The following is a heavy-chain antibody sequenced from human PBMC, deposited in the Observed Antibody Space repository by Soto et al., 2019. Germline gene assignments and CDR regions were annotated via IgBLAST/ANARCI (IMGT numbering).Heavy chain of an antibody. V-gene: IGHV1-69*13. CDR3: ARDPHDFWTSYWFDP. J-gene: IGHJ5*02. CDR1: GGTFSSYA. CDR2: IIPIFGTA. D-gene: IGHD3-3*01. Sequence: ASVKVSCNASGGTFSSYAISWVRQATGQGLEWMGGIIPIFGTANYAQKFQGRVTITADESTSTAYMELRSLTSEDTAVYYCARDPHDFWTSYWFDPWGQGTLVTVSS.